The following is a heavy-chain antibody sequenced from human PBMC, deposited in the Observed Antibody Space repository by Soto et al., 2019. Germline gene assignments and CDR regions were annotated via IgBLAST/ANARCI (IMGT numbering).Heavy chain of an antibody. Sequence: SETLSLTCTVSGGSISSYYWSWIRQPPGKGLEWIGYIYYSGSTNYNPSPKSRVTISVDTSKNQFSLKLSSVTAADTAVYYCARVVDFWSGYYHFDYWGKGTLVPVSS. J-gene: IGHJ4*02. CDR1: GGSISSYY. D-gene: IGHD3-3*01. V-gene: IGHV4-59*01. CDR3: ARVVDFWSGYYHFDY. CDR2: IYYSGST.